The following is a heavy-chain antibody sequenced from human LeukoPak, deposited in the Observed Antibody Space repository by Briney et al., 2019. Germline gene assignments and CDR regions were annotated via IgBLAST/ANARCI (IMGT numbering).Heavy chain of an antibody. D-gene: IGHD3-22*01. CDR3: ARGSKYDYDSSGHYSHHY. CDR2: INHSGST. V-gene: IGHV4-34*01. J-gene: IGHJ4*02. Sequence: SETLSLTCAVYGGSFSGHYWSWIRQPPAKGLEWIGEINHSGSTNYNPSLKSRVTISVDTSKNQFSLKLNFVTAADTAVYYCARGSKYDYDSSGHYSHHYWGQGALVTVSS. CDR1: GGSFSGHY.